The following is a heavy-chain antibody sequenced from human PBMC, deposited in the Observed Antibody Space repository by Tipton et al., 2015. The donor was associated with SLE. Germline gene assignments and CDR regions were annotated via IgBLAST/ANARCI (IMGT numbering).Heavy chain of an antibody. J-gene: IGHJ4*02. CDR2: INYSGST. CDR3: ASIKAEYYGSGSYYVD. Sequence: TLSLTCAVYSGSFSGYYWSWTRQPPGKGLEWIGEINYSGSTNYNPSLKSRVTISEDTSKNQFSLKLSSVTAADTAVYYCASIKAEYYGSGSYYVDWGQGTLVTVSS. D-gene: IGHD3-10*01. CDR1: SGSFSGYY. V-gene: IGHV4-34*01.